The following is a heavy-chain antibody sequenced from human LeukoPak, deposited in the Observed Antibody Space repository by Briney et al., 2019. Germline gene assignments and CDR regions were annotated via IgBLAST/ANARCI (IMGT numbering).Heavy chain of an antibody. CDR3: TRSNDYDDYLFDY. CDR2: IYNDGSRT. V-gene: IGHV3-74*01. CDR1: GFTFSGYW. J-gene: IGHJ4*02. Sequence: GGSLRLSCAASGFTFSGYWMHWVRQVPGKGLVWVSRIYNDGSRTTYAGSVQGRFTISRDNAKNTLYLQMNSLRAEDTAVYYCTRSNDYDDYLFDYWGQGTLVTVSS. D-gene: IGHD4-17*01.